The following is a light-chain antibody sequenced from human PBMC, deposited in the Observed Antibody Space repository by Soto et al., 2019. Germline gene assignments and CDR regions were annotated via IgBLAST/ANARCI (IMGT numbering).Light chain of an antibody. CDR1: SSDVGGYNS. V-gene: IGLV2-8*01. J-gene: IGLJ1*01. CDR2: EVT. CDR3: SSYAGSSNV. Sequence: QSALTQPPSASGSPGQSVTISCTGTSSDVGGYNSVSWYQQHPGKAPKLLIYEVTKRPSGVPDRCSGSKSGNTASLTVSGLQAEDEADYYCSSYAGSSNVFGTGTKVTVL.